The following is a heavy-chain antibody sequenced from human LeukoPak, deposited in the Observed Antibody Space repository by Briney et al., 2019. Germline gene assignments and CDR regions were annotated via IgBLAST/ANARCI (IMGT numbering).Heavy chain of an antibody. Sequence: ASVKVSCKVYGYTLTELSMHWVRQAPGKGLEWMGGFDPEDGETIYAQKFQGRVTMTEDTSTDTAYMELSSLRSEDTAVYYCATVSTSIYSSSWYSGDYWGQGTLVTVSS. CDR3: ATVSTSIYSSSWYSGDY. CDR2: FDPEDGET. J-gene: IGHJ4*02. D-gene: IGHD6-13*01. CDR1: GYTLTELS. V-gene: IGHV1-24*01.